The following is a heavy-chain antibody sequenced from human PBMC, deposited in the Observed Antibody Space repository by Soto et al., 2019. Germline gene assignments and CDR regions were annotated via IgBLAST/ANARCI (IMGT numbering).Heavy chain of an antibody. Sequence: QLHLVQSGAVVKKPGASVTVSCSASGYPVTAYYMHWVRQAPGQGLEWMGGINPATGAAKYTQTFRGRVTITSDTSTSTVFMELCGLTSEDTAVFYGARGGGVGVAGSAAFDMWGQWTLVTVSS. CDR3: ARGGGVGVAGSAAFDM. CDR1: GYPVTAYY. CDR2: INPATGAA. V-gene: IGHV1-46*01. J-gene: IGHJ3*02. D-gene: IGHD3-3*01.